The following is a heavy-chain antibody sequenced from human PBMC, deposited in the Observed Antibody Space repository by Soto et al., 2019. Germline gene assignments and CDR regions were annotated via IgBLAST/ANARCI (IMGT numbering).Heavy chain of an antibody. CDR1: GFIFDNYA. V-gene: IGHV3-30-3*01. Sequence: QMQLVESGGDVVQPGRSLRLSCVGSGFIFDNYALHWIRQAPGKGLEWVAVVSYDGNTKYYADSVRGRFTISRDNSKNTYFLQMNDLRPEDTAVDYCARDGNMWPWGQGTLVTVSS. D-gene: IGHD1-26*01. J-gene: IGHJ5*02. CDR2: VSYDGNTK. CDR3: ARDGNMWP.